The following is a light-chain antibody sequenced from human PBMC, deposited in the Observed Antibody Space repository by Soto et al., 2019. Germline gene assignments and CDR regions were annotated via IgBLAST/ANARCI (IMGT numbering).Light chain of an antibody. V-gene: IGKV3-20*01. CDR2: GAS. CDR3: QQYGSSPWT. J-gene: IGKJ1*01. CDR1: EMIASSD. Sequence: EIVLTQSPGTLSLSPGERATLSCRASEMIASSDLAWYQQKPGQAPRLLMHGASSRATGIPDRFSGSGSGTDFTLTITRLQPEDFAVYYCQQYGSSPWTSGQGTKVDIK.